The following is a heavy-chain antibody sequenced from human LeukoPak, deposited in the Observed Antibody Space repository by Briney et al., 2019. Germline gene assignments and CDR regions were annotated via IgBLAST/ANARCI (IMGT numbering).Heavy chain of an antibody. CDR2: IYYSGST. CDR3: ARHVDNLYGPFDS. CDR1: GGSISSGSFY. Sequence: PSETLSLTCTVSGGSISSGSFYWAWLRQPPGQGLEGIGTIYYSGSTYYDPSLKSRVTLSVYTSKNQFSLNLGSVTAADTAVYYCARHVDNLYGPFDSWGQGTLVTVSS. J-gene: IGHJ4*02. D-gene: IGHD1-14*01. V-gene: IGHV4-39*01.